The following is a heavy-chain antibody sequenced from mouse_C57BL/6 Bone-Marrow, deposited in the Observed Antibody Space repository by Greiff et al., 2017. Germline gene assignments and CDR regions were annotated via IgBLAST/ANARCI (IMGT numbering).Heavy chain of an antibody. D-gene: IGHD2-1*01. Sequence: VQLQQSGPELVKPGASVKISCKASGYSFTDSNMNWVKQSNGKSLEWIGVINPNYGTTSYNQKFKGKATLTVDQSSSTAYMQLNSLTSEDSAVYYCAKGIYYGILYYFDYWGQGTTLTVSS. CDR2: INPNYGTT. V-gene: IGHV1-39*01. CDR1: GYSFTDSN. CDR3: AKGIYYGILYYFDY. J-gene: IGHJ2*01.